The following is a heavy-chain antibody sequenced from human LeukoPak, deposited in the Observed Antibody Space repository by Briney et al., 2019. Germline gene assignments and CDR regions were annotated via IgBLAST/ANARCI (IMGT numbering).Heavy chain of an antibody. J-gene: IGHJ6*03. Sequence: SETLSLTCAVYGGSFSGYYWSWIRQPPGKGLEWIGEINHSGSTNYNPSLKSRVTISVDTSKNQFSLKLSSVTAADTAVYYCARGGVLGYCSSTSCPSRLYYMDVWGKGTTVTASS. D-gene: IGHD2-2*01. CDR2: INHSGST. CDR1: GGSFSGYY. V-gene: IGHV4-34*01. CDR3: ARGGVLGYCSSTSCPSRLYYMDV.